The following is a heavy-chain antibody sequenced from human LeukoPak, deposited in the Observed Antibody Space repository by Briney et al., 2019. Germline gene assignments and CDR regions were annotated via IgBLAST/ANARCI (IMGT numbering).Heavy chain of an antibody. CDR2: IYSNGIT. V-gene: IGHV4-4*08. Sequence: SETLSLTCTVSGGSIFSYYWNWIRQPPGKGLEWIAHIYSNGITSYNPSLSSRGAISIATSKNQFSLRLRSVTAAETAIYYCARRAYYDSSGYSPASGYFDLWGRGTLVSVSS. D-gene: IGHD3-22*01. CDR3: ARRAYYDSSGYSPASGYFDL. J-gene: IGHJ2*01. CDR1: GGSIFSYY.